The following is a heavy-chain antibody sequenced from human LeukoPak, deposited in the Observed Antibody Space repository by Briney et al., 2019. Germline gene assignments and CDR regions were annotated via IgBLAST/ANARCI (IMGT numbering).Heavy chain of an antibody. D-gene: IGHD6-6*01. J-gene: IGHJ4*02. V-gene: IGHV3-7*01. CDR2: INPDGSEK. CDR3: ASWTSSSSNY. Sequence: PGGSLRLSCAASGFTFITSWMSWLRQPPGKGLEWVAHINPDGSEKYYVDSVKGRFTISRDNAKNSLSLQMNSLRAEDTAVYYCASWTSSSSNYWGQGTLVTVSS. CDR1: GFTFITSW.